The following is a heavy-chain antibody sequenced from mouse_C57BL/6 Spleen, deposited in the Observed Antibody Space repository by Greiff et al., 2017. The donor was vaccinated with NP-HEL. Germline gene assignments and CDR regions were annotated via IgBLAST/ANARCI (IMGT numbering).Heavy chain of an antibody. CDR1: WFTFSSLA. V-gene: IGHV5-9-1*02. CDR2: ISSGGDYI. CDR3: TRENWDGDAMDY. D-gene: IGHD4-1*01. Sequence: EVQLVEFGECFVKPGGSLKLSRAASWFTFSSLAFSLVRQTPEKRLEWVAYISSGGDYIFYADTVKGRFTISRDNARNTLYLQMSSLKSEDTAMYYCTRENWDGDAMDYWGQGTSVTVSS. J-gene: IGHJ4*01.